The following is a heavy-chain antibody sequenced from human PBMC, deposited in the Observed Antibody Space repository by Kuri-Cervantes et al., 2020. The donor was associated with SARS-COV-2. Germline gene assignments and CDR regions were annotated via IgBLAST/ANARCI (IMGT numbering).Heavy chain of an antibody. CDR1: GFTFSSYG. Sequence: GGSLRLSCAASGFTFSSYGMHWVRQAPGKGLEWVSAISGSGGSTYYADSVKGRFTISRDNSKNTLYLQMNSLRAEDTAVYYCAKVFVEILGYCSGGSCYFDYWGQGTLVTVSS. V-gene: IGHV3-NL1*01. D-gene: IGHD2-15*01. J-gene: IGHJ4*02. CDR3: AKVFVEILGYCSGGSCYFDY. CDR2: ISGSGGST.